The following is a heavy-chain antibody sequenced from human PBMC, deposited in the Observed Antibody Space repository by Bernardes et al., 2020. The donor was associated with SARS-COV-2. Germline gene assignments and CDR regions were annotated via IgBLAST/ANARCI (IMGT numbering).Heavy chain of an antibody. J-gene: IGHJ3*02. Sequence: GSLKDSCKGSGYSFTTYWIGWVRQMPGKGLEWMGIVYPGNSDTRYSPSFQGQVTISADKSISTAYLQWSSLRASDTAMYYCAKAASSGSTPRDAFDIWGQGTMVTVSS. D-gene: IGHD1-26*01. V-gene: IGHV5-51*01. CDR2: VYPGNSDT. CDR1: GYSFTTYW. CDR3: AKAASSGSTPRDAFDI.